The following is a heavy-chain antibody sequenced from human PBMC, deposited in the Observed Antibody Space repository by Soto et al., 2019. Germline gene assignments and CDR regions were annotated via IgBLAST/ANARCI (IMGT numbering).Heavy chain of an antibody. Sequence: QLQLKESGSGLVKPSQTLSLTCTVSGVSISRGGDSWNWVRQPPGKGLEWIGYIYHSGHTYYNPSFKSRVTLSVDRSTNEFSLKVNSVTAADTAVYYCDRGDWNDVGWFDPWGQGTLVTVSS. CDR2: IYHSGHT. V-gene: IGHV4-30-2*01. CDR3: DRGDWNDVGWFDP. CDR1: GVSISRGGDS. J-gene: IGHJ5*02. D-gene: IGHD1-1*01.